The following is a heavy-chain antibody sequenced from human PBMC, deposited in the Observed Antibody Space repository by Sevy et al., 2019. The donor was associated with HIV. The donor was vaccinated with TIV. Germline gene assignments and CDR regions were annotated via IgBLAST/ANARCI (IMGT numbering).Heavy chain of an antibody. J-gene: IGHJ4*02. D-gene: IGHD2-2*01. CDR3: ARASCSSTSCSFSFDY. Sequence: SETLSLTCTVSGGSISSYYWSWIRQPPGKGLEWIGYIYYSGSTNYNPSLKSRVTISVDTSKNQFSLKLSSVTAADMAVYYCARASCSSTSCSFSFDYWGQGTLVTVSS. CDR1: GGSISSYY. CDR2: IYYSGST. V-gene: IGHV4-59*01.